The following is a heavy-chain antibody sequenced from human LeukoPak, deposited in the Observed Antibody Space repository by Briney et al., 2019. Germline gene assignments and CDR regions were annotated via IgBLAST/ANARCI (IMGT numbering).Heavy chain of an antibody. CDR2: INPNSGGT. J-gene: IGHJ4*02. Sequence: ASVKVSCKASGYTFTGYYMHWVRQAPGQGLEWMGRINPNSGGTNYAQKFQGRVTMTRDTSTSTAYMELSRLRSDDTAVYYCAREVTYYYDSSGYPQLDYWGQGTLVTVSS. CDR1: GYTFTGYY. D-gene: IGHD3-22*01. V-gene: IGHV1-2*06. CDR3: AREVTYYYDSSGYPQLDY.